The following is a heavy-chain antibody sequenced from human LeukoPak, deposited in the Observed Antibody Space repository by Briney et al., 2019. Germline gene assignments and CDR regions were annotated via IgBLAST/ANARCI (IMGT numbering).Heavy chain of an antibody. V-gene: IGHV4-59*11. CDR1: DGSISGHY. J-gene: IGHJ4*02. Sequence: SETLSLTCTVSDGSISGHYWSWIRQPPGEGLEWVGYIHSSGSSNYNPSLKSRVTISVDTSKNQFSLKLSSVTAADTAVYYCARGGVYGSFFDYWGQGTLVTVSS. D-gene: IGHD3-10*01. CDR3: ARGGVYGSFFDY. CDR2: IHSSGSS.